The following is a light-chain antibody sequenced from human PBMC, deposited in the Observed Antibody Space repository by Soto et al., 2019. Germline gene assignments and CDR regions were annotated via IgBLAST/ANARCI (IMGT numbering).Light chain of an antibody. CDR2: WAS. J-gene: IGKJ5*01. CDR1: QSVLYSSYNKSH. V-gene: IGKV4-1*01. Sequence: DIALTKSPDSLALSLGERATMNCKSSQSVLYSSYNKSHLAWYQVKPGRPPKLLFSWASTRESGVPDRFSGSGSGTDFTLTISSLQAEDVAVYYCQQYYSTLITFGQGTRLEIK. CDR3: QQYYSTLIT.